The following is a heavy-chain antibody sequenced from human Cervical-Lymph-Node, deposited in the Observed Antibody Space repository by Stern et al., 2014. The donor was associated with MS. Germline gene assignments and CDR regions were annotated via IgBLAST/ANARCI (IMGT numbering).Heavy chain of an antibody. CDR1: GFTFSDYA. Sequence: VQLVESGGGLVQPGGSLRLSCAASGFTFSDYAMSWVRQAPGKGLERVSAISLSGGSTFYADSVQGRFTISRDNSKNTLYLQMNSLRAEDTAVYYCAKDRELVVVTFDSWGQGTLVTVSS. V-gene: IGHV3-23*04. CDR3: AKDRELVVVTFDS. J-gene: IGHJ4*02. D-gene: IGHD2-15*01. CDR2: ISLSGGST.